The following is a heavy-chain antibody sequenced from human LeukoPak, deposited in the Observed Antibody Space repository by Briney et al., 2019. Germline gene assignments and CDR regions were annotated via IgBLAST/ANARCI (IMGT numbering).Heavy chain of an antibody. V-gene: IGHV3-30*02. CDR3: ARCVTSWPQGPYHFDY. D-gene: IGHD2-2*01. J-gene: IGHJ4*02. CDR2: IQSNGNEK. CDR1: GFTFSDYA. Sequence: QPGGSLRLSCAVSGFTFSDYAMHWVRQAPGKGLEWVASIQSNGNEKYSSDSLKGRFTISRDNSKNTLYLQMNTVRPEDTAVFYCARCVTSWPQGPYHFDYWGQGILITVSS.